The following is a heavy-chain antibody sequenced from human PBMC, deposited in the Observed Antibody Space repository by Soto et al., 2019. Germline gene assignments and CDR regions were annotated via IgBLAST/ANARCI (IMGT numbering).Heavy chain of an antibody. V-gene: IGHV3-23*01. CDR1: GFTFSSYA. Sequence: GGSLRLSCAASGFTFSSYAMSWVRQAPGKGLEWVSAISGSGGSTYYTDSVKGRFTISRDNSKNTLYLQMNSLRAEDTAVYYCAKDRAYYDFWSGPSGHWGQGTLVTVSS. D-gene: IGHD3-3*01. CDR3: AKDRAYYDFWSGPSGH. J-gene: IGHJ4*02. CDR2: ISGSGGST.